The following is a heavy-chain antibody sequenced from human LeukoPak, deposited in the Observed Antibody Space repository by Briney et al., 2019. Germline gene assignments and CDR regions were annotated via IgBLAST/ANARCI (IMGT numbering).Heavy chain of an antibody. D-gene: IGHD4-17*01. CDR1: GGSISSYY. CDR3: ASGRPGDYGPWDY. V-gene: IGHV4-59*01. J-gene: IGHJ4*02. CDR2: IYYSGST. Sequence: PETLSLTCTVSGGSISSYYWSWIRQPPGKGLEWIGYIYYSGSTNYNPSLKSRVTISVDTSKNQFSLKLSSVTAADTAVYYCASGRPGDYGPWDYWGQGTLVTVSS.